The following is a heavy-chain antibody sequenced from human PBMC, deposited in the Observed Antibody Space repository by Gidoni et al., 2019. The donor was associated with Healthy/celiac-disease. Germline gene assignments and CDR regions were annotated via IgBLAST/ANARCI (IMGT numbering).Heavy chain of an antibody. CDR2: IYYSGST. CDR1: GGSISSSSYY. Sequence: QLQLQESGPGLVKPSETLYLTCTVPGGSISSSSYYWGWIRQPPGKGLEWIGGIYYSGSTYYNPSLKSRVTISVDTSKNQFSLKLSSVTAADTAVYYCARGEYSNFVHWGQGTLVTVSS. J-gene: IGHJ5*02. V-gene: IGHV4-39*01. D-gene: IGHD4-4*01. CDR3: ARGEYSNFVH.